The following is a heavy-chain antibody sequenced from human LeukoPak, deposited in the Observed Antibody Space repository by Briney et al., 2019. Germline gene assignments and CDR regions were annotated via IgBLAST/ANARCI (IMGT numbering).Heavy chain of an antibody. D-gene: IGHD3-22*01. V-gene: IGHV3-7*01. Sequence: GGSLRLSCAASGFTFSSYWMSWVRQAPGKGLEWVANIKQDGSEKYYVDSVKGRSTISRDNAKNSLYLQMNSLRAEDTAVYYCARDYYDSSGYYYPFGYWGQGTLVTVSS. J-gene: IGHJ4*02. CDR2: IKQDGSEK. CDR3: ARDYYDSSGYYYPFGY. CDR1: GFTFSSYW.